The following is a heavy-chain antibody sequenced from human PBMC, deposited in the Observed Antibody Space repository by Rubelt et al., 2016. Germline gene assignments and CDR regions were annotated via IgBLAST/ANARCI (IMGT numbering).Heavy chain of an antibody. D-gene: IGHD5-24*01. CDR2: INPSGGST. Sequence: QVQLVQSGAEVKKPGASVKVSCKASGYTFTSYYMHWVRQAPGQGLEWMGIINPSGGSTSYAKKFQGRGTMTRATSTGTVYMGLRSLRAEDTAVYYCARTKTVEMATIPLAYWGQGTLVTVSS. V-gene: IGHV1-46*01. J-gene: IGHJ4*02. CDR1: GYTFTSYY. CDR3: ARTKTVEMATIPLAY.